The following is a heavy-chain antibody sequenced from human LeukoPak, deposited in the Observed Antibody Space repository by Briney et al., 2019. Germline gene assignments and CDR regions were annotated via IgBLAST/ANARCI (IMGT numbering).Heavy chain of an antibody. CDR1: GFTFSSYA. CDR3: AKEVFQLYGLDV. V-gene: IGHV3-30*01. CDR2: ISYDGSNK. Sequence: PGRSLRLSCAASGFTFSSYAMHWVRQAPGKGLEWVAVISYDGSNKYYADSVKGRFTISRDNSKNTLYLQMNSLRAEDTAVYYCAKEVFQLYGLDVWGQGTTVTVSS. D-gene: IGHD2-2*01. J-gene: IGHJ6*02.